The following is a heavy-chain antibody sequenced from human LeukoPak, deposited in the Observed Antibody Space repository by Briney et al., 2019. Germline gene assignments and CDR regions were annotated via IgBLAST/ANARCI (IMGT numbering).Heavy chain of an antibody. Sequence: PSETLSLTCTVSGGSISSYYWSWIRQPPGKGLEWIGYIYYSGSTNYNPSLKSRVTISVDTSKNQFSLKLSSVTAADTAVYYCARGSPADFWSGFSPLDYWGQGTLVTVSS. CDR3: ARGSPADFWSGFSPLDY. J-gene: IGHJ4*02. CDR1: GGSISSYY. V-gene: IGHV4-59*01. D-gene: IGHD3-3*01. CDR2: IYYSGST.